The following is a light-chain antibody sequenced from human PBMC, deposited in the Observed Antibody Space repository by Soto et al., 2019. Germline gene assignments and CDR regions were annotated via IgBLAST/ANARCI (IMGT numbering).Light chain of an antibody. Sequence: EIVLTQSPGTLSLSPGERATLSCRASQSVRSSYLAWYQQKPGQAPRLLIYGASSRATGIPDRFSGSGSGTDFTLTIRRLEPEDFAVYYCQQYSNSPATFGPGTKVDIK. J-gene: IGKJ3*01. CDR3: QQYSNSPAT. CDR2: GAS. CDR1: QSVRSSY. V-gene: IGKV3-20*01.